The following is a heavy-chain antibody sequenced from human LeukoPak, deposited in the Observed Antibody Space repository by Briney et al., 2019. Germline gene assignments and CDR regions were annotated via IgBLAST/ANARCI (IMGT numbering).Heavy chain of an antibody. Sequence: GGSLRLSCAASGFTFSSYAMSWVRQAPGKGLEWVSAISGSGGSTYYADSVKGRFTISRDNSKNTLYLQMNSLRAEDTVVYYCAKIPQYDFWSGYYIPPGYFDYWGQGTLVTVSS. J-gene: IGHJ4*02. D-gene: IGHD3-3*01. CDR3: AKIPQYDFWSGYYIPPGYFDY. CDR2: ISGSGGST. V-gene: IGHV3-23*01. CDR1: GFTFSSYA.